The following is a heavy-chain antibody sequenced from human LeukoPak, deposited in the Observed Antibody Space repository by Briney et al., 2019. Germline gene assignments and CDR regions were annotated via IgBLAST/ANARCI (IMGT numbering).Heavy chain of an antibody. Sequence: GGSLRLSCAAPGFTFSSYAMSWVRQAPGKGLEWVSAISGSGGSTYYADSVKGRFTISRDNSKNTLYLQMNSLRAEDTAVYYCAKYRSETIILYGGQGTLVTVSS. CDR2: ISGSGGST. V-gene: IGHV3-23*01. CDR1: GFTFSSYA. CDR3: AKYRSETIILY. J-gene: IGHJ4*02. D-gene: IGHD3-9*01.